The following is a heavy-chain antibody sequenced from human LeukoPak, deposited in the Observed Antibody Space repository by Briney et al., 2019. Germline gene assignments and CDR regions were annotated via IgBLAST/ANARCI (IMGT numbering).Heavy chain of an antibody. V-gene: IGHV1-69*05. CDR3: AAHATVTTSPFYYMDV. CDR2: IIPIFGTA. CDR1: GGTFSSYA. J-gene: IGHJ6*03. D-gene: IGHD4-11*01. Sequence: SVKVSCKASGGTFSSYAISWVRQAPGQGLEWMGGIIPIFGTANYAQKFQGRVTITTDESTSTAYMELSSLRSVDTAVYYCAAHATVTTSPFYYMDVWGKGTTVTVSS.